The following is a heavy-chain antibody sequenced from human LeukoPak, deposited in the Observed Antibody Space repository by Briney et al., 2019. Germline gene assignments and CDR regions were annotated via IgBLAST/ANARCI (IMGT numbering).Heavy chain of an antibody. J-gene: IGHJ3*02. CDR2: IKSKTDGGTT. CDR1: GFTFSNAW. D-gene: IGHD3-22*01. CDR3: TTDSPLSDSSGYLALDAFDI. Sequence: GGSLRLSCAASGFTFSNAWMSWVRQAPGKGLEWVGRIKSKTDGGTTDYAAPVKGRFTISRDDSKNTLYLQMNSLKTEDTAVYYCTTDSPLSDSSGYLALDAFDIWGQGTMVTVSS. V-gene: IGHV3-15*01.